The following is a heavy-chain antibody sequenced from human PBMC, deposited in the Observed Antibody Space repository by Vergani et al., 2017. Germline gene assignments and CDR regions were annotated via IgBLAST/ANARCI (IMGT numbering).Heavy chain of an antibody. J-gene: IGHJ2*01. V-gene: IGHV1-18*04. CDR2: ISAYNGNT. CDR1: LYTFTRYG. Sequence: QVQLVQSGAEVKKPAASVTVSSKASLYTFTRYGISWVRQAPGQRLHWMGWISAYNGNTNYAQKLQGRVTMTTDTSTSTAYMELRSLRSDDTAVYYCARAGYSSGWYWYFDLWGRGTLVTVSS. D-gene: IGHD6-19*01. CDR3: ARAGYSSGWYWYFDL.